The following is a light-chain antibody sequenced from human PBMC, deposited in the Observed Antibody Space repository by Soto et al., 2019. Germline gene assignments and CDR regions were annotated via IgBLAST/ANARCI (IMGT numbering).Light chain of an antibody. CDR3: QSYDSTLGHWL. CDR1: SSNIGAGYD. V-gene: IGLV1-40*01. Sequence: QAVVTQPPSVSGAPGQRVTISCSGTSSNIGAGYDVHWYQQLPGTAPKLLIYGNSNRLSGVPDRFSGSKSGTSASLAITGLQAEDEADYYCQSYDSTLGHWLFGGGTQLTVL. J-gene: IGLJ3*02. CDR2: GNS.